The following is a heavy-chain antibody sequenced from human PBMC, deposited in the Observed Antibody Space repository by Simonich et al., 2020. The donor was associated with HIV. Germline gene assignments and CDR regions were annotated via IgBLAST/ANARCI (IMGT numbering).Heavy chain of an antibody. CDR1: GGSISSSTSY. Sequence: QLQLQESGPGLVKPSETLSLTCTVSGGSISSSTSYWGWIRQPPGKGLEWIGSIYYSWKTYYNPSLKSRGTVSVDSSKNQFSLKLTSMTAADTAVFYCARPTGTDAFDIWGQGTMVTVSS. CDR3: ARPTGTDAFDI. J-gene: IGHJ3*02. V-gene: IGHV4-39*01. CDR2: IYYSWKT. D-gene: IGHD1-1*01.